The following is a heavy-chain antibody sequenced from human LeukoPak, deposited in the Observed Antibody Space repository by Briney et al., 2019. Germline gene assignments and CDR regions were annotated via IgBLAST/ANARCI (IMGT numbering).Heavy chain of an antibody. D-gene: IGHD2-21*02. V-gene: IGHV3-53*01. CDR2: IYSGGST. CDR3: ARVCGGDCYHYYYYGMDV. J-gene: IGHJ6*02. Sequence: GGSLRLSCAASGFTVSSNYMSWVRQAPGKGLEWVSVIYSGGSTYYADSVEGRFTISRDNSKNTLYLQMNSLRAEDTAVYYCARVCGGDCYHYYYYGMDVWGQGTTVTVSS. CDR1: GFTVSSNY.